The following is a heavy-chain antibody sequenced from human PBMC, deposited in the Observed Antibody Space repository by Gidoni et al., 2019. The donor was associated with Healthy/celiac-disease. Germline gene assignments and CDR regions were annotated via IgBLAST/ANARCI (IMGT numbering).Heavy chain of an antibody. CDR2: ISGSGGST. CDR1: GFTFSSYA. D-gene: IGHD3-3*01. J-gene: IGHJ6*02. V-gene: IGHV3-23*04. CDR3: AKDGTVTIFGVVPRPRPYYYGMDV. Sequence: EVQLVESGGGLVQPGGSLILSCAASGFTFSSYAMSWVRQAPGKGLEWVSAISGSGGSTYYADSVKGRFTISRDNSKNTLYLQMNSLRAEDTAVYYCAKDGTVTIFGVVPRPRPYYYGMDVWGQGTTVTVSS.